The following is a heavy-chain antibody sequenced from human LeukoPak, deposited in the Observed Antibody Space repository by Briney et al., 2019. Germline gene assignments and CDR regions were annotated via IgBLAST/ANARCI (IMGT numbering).Heavy chain of an antibody. J-gene: IGHJ4*02. CDR3: ARPIEYCTGGSCYWRFDY. CDR2: INPNSGGT. V-gene: IGHV1-2*02. CDR1: GYTFTGYY. D-gene: IGHD2-15*01. Sequence: ASVKVSCKASGYTFTGYYMHWVRQAPGQGLEWMGWINPNSGGTKYAQKFQGRVTMTRDTSISTAYMELSRLSSDDTAVYYCARPIEYCTGGSCYWRFDYWGQGTLVTVSS.